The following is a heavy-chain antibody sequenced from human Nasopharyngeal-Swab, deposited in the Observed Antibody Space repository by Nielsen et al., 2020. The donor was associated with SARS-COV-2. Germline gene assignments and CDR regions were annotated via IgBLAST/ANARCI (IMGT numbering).Heavy chain of an antibody. D-gene: IGHD2-15*01. Sequence: GGSLRLSCAASGFTFSTYALNWVRQAPGKGLEWVSSISSSSAYIYYGDSVKGRFTISRDNAMNSLYLQMNSLRAEDTAVYHCARLGVGRAATGPYYYYGMDVWGQGTTVTVSS. V-gene: IGHV3-21*06. CDR3: ARLGVGRAATGPYYYYGMDV. J-gene: IGHJ6*02. CDR1: GFTFSTYA. CDR2: ISSSSAYI.